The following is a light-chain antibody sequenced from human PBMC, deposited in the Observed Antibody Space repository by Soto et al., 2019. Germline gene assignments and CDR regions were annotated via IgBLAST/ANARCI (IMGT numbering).Light chain of an antibody. CDR1: QSVSSN. Sequence: EIVMTQSPATLSLSPGERATLSCRASQSVSSNLAWYQQKPGQAPRLLIYGASSRATGIPDRFSGSGSGTDFTLTISRLEPEDFAVYYRQQYGSSSGTFGQGTNVDIK. CDR3: QQYGSSSGT. J-gene: IGKJ1*01. V-gene: IGKV3-20*01. CDR2: GAS.